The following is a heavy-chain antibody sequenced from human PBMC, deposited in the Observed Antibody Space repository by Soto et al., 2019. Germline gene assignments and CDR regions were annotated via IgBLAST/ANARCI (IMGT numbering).Heavy chain of an antibody. Sequence: QVQLVESGGGVVQPGRSLRLSCAASGFTFSSYGMHWVRQAPGKGLEWVAVISYDGSNKYYADSVKGRFTISRDNSKSTLYLQMNSLRAEEPALYYCTKARTPYYYHRSGYCFDSWVQGTPVTLSS. J-gene: IGHJ4*02. CDR1: GFTFSSYG. CDR3: TKARTPYYYHRSGYCFDS. CDR2: ISYDGSNK. D-gene: IGHD3-22*01. V-gene: IGHV3-30*18.